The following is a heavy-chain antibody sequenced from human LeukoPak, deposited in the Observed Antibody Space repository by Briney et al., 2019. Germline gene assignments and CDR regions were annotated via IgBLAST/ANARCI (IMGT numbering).Heavy chain of an antibody. CDR2: ISGSGGST. Sequence: GGSLRLSCAASGFTLSSYVMSWVRLPPGKGRAWVSAISGSGGSTYYADSVKGRFTISRDNSKNTLYLQMNSLRAEDTAVYYCEGYYYGSGSPDYWGQGTLVTVSS. V-gene: IGHV3-23*01. CDR1: GFTLSSYV. D-gene: IGHD3-10*01. J-gene: IGHJ4*02. CDR3: EGYYYGSGSPDY.